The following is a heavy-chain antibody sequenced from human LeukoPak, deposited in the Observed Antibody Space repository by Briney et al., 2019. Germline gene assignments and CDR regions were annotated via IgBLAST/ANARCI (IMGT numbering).Heavy chain of an antibody. CDR3: ARVPAAGYYYYMDD. CDR1: GYTFTIYD. CDR2: MNPNSGNT. V-gene: IGHV1-8*01. Sequence: GASVTVSSKASGYTFTIYDINWVRQAPGQGLEWMGWMNPNSGNTGYAQKFQGRVTMTRNTSISTAYMELSSLRSEDTAVYYCARVPAAGYYYYMDDWGKGTTVTVSS. D-gene: IGHD2-2*01. J-gene: IGHJ6*03.